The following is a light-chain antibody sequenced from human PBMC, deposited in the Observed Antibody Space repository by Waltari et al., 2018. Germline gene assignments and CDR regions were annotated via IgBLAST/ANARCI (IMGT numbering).Light chain of an antibody. V-gene: IGLV2-23*02. Sequence: QSALTQPASVSGSPGQSITISCTGTSSDVGNYKRVSWYQQHPGKAPKLMIYAVSKRPPGVSGRFSGSKSGDMASLTISGLQPEDEAEYFCSSYAGSSKGVFGGGTKVTVL. CDR3: SSYAGSSKGV. J-gene: IGLJ2*01. CDR2: AVS. CDR1: SSDVGNYKR.